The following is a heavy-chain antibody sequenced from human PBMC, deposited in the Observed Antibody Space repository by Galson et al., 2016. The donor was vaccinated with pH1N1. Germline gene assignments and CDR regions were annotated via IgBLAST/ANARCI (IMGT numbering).Heavy chain of an antibody. D-gene: IGHD3-10*01. CDR1: GFTFISYA. Sequence: SLRLSCAASGFTFISYAMTWVRQAPGKGLEWVSSISGSGVYTSDADSVRGRFTISRDNSKNTLYLQMNSLRAEDTAVYYCAKAKLASSEGFGGWFDPWGQGTPVTVSS. V-gene: IGHV3-23*01. J-gene: IGHJ5*02. CDR3: AKAKLASSEGFGGWFDP. CDR2: ISGSGVYT.